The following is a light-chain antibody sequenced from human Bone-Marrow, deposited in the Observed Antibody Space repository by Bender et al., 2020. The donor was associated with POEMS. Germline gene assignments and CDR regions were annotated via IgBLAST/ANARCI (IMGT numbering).Light chain of an antibody. CDR1: SSDVGYYNF. CDR3: SSYTSTTTHV. J-gene: IGLJ1*01. V-gene: IGLV2-14*02. CDR2: EAT. Sequence: QFALTQPASVAGSPGQSITISCTGSSSDVGYYNFVSWYQQHPGKAPKLIIYEATKRPSGVSYRFSGSKSANTASLTISGLQAEDEADYYCSSYTSTTTHVFGTGTKVTVL.